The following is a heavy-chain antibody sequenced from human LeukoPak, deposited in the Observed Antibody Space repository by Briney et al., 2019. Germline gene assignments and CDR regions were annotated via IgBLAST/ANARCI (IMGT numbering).Heavy chain of an antibody. CDR1: GGTFSSYA. D-gene: IGHD6-13*01. V-gene: IGHV1-69*04. CDR2: IIPILGIA. Sequence: SVTVSCKASGGTFSSYAISWVRQAPGQGLEWMGRIIPILGIANYAQKFQGRVTITADKSTSTAYMELSSLRSEDTAVYYCARGLSSSWYYFDYWGQGTLVTVSS. J-gene: IGHJ4*02. CDR3: ARGLSSSWYYFDY.